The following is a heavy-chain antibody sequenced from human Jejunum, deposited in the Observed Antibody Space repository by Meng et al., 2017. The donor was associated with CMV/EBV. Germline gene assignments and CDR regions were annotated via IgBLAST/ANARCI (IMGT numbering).Heavy chain of an antibody. CDR3: AKARQCED. J-gene: IGHJ4*02. CDR2: ISAIRNAS. Sequence: LTCAASGFTFSNYAMPWVRQAPGKGLAWVSTISAIRNASCYGDSVKGRFAISRDNSKNTLYLQMSSLRVEDTAVYYCAKARQCEDLGQGALVTVSS. CDR1: GFTFSNYA. V-gene: IGHV3-23*01.